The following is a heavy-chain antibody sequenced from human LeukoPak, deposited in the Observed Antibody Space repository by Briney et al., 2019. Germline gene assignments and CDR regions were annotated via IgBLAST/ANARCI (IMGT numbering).Heavy chain of an antibody. CDR1: GGSISSSSYY. J-gene: IGHJ6*02. V-gene: IGHV4-39*01. Sequence: SETLSLTCTVSGGSISSSSYYWGWIRQPPGKGLEWNGSVYYSGSTYYNPSLKGRVTISVDTSKNQFSLKLSSVTAADTAVYYCARRTEREYDYGMDVWGQGTTVTVSS. D-gene: IGHD1-26*01. CDR3: ARRTEREYDYGMDV. CDR2: VYYSGST.